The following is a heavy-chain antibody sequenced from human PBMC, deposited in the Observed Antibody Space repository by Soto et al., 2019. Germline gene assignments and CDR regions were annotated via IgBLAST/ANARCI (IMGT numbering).Heavy chain of an antibody. Sequence: PGGSLNIYCQCSWHNFTTHLMNWVRQGPGKGMEGMGKSDPSNSHTNYTPSFQGHLTISVDKSMTADYLQRSSLKDLEYAMYYCTGEPGLRYCVGERCCNWFDPWGQGTLVTVSS. J-gene: IGHJ5*02. D-gene: IGHD2-21*01. V-gene: IGHV5-10-1*01. CDR1: WHNFTTHL. CDR3: TGEPGLRYCVGERCCNWFDP. CDR2: SDPSNSHT.